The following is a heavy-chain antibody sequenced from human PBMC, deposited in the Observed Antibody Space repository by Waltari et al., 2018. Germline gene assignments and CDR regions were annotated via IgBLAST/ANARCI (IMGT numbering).Heavy chain of an antibody. J-gene: IGHJ4*02. CDR3: ARHTAGTTVSPFDY. V-gene: IGHV4-38-2*01. CDR2: IYHSGST. CDR1: GYSISSGYY. D-gene: IGHD1-1*01. Sequence: QVQLQESGPGLVKPSETLSLTCAVSGYSISSGYYWGWIRQPPGKGLEWIGSIYHSGSTYYNPSLKSRVTISVDTSKNQFSLKLSSVTAADTAVYYCARHTAGTTVSPFDYWGQGTLVTVSS.